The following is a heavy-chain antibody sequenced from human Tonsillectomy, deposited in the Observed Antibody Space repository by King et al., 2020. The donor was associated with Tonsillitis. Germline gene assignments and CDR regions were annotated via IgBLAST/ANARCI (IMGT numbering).Heavy chain of an antibody. V-gene: IGHV2-5*02. D-gene: IGHD6-13*01. CDR2: IYWDDDK. CDR3: AHTGYSTTWNVFGDWFDR. J-gene: IGHJ5*02. CDR1: GFSLNTDGVG. Sequence: ITLKESGPTLVKPPQTLTLTCTFSGFSLNTDGVGVAWIRQPPGKALEWLAIIYWDDDKHYSPSLRRRLTITRGTSGNRVVLTMTNMDPVDTATYYCAHTGYSTTWNVFGDWFDRWVQGTLVTVSS.